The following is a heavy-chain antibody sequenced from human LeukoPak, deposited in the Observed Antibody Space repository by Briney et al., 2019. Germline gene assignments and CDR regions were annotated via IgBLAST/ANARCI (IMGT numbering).Heavy chain of an antibody. D-gene: IGHD4-17*01. V-gene: IGHV4-4*07. Sequence: SETLSLTCTVPGGSISSYYWSWIRQPAGKGLEWIGRIYTSGSTNYNPSLKSRVTMSVDTSKNQFSLKLSSVTAADTAVYYCARDLMGFDRTVTNNWFDPWGQGTLVTVSS. CDR3: ARDLMGFDRTVTNNWFDP. J-gene: IGHJ5*02. CDR1: GGSISSYY. CDR2: IYTSGST.